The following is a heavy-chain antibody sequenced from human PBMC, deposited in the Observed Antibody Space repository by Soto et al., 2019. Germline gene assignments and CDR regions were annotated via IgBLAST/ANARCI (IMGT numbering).Heavy chain of an antibody. CDR1: GFTFSSYY. Sequence: PXGSLRVSCAASGFTFSSYYMNWVRQAPGKGLEWVSYISSSGSTIYYADSVKGRFTISRDNAKNSLYLQMNSLRAEDTAVYYCACLAARGFSDDWGQGTLVTVSS. D-gene: IGHD6-6*01. CDR2: ISSSGSTI. J-gene: IGHJ4*02. CDR3: ACLAARGFSDD. V-gene: IGHV3-48*03.